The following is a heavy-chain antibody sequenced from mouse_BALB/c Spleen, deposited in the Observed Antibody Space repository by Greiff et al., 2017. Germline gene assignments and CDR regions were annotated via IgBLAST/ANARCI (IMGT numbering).Heavy chain of an antibody. V-gene: IGHV5-9-4*01. J-gene: IGHJ4*01. CDR2: ISSGGSYT. CDR3: ARENPPYYAMDY. CDR1: GFTFSSYA. Sequence: EVQVVESGGGLVKPGGSLKLSCAASGFTFSSYAMSWVRQSPEKRLEWVAEISSGGSYTYYPDTVTGRFTISRDNAKNTLYLEMSSLRSEDTAMYYCARENPPYYAMDYWGQGTSVTVSS.